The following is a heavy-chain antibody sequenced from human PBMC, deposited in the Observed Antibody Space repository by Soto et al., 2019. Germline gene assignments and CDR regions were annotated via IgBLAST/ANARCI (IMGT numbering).Heavy chain of an antibody. J-gene: IGHJ4*02. CDR2: NYYSENT. CDR1: GGSISSGGYY. V-gene: IGHV4-31*03. Sequence: SETLSLTCTVSGGSISSGGYYWNWIRQHPGKGLEWIGYNYYSENTYYNPSLNRRITISADTSKNQFSLKLSSVTAADTAVYYCARLSSSGWPIDSWGQGTLVTVSS. CDR3: ARLSSSGWPIDS. D-gene: IGHD6-19*01.